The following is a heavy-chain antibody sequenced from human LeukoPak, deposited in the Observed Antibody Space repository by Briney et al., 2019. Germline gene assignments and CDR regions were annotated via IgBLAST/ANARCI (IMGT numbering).Heavy chain of an antibody. CDR2: ISSNGGST. J-gene: IGHJ3*02. Sequence: PGGSLRLSCAASGFTFSSYAMHWVRQAPGKGLEYVSAISSNGGSTYYANSVEGRFTISRDNSKNTLYLQMGSLRAEDMAVYYCARDGVKVGATRFDIWGQGTMVTVSS. CDR3: ARDGVKVGATRFDI. D-gene: IGHD1-26*01. V-gene: IGHV3-64*01. CDR1: GFTFSSYA.